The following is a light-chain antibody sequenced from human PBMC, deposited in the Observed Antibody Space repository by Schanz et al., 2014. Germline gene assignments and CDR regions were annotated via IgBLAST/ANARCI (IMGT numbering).Light chain of an antibody. V-gene: IGLV2-14*01. CDR2: DVS. CDR1: SSDVGGYNY. J-gene: IGLJ3*02. Sequence: QSALTQPASVSGSPGQSITISCTGTSSDVGGYNYVSWYQQHPGKAPKVMIYDVSNRPSGVSNRFSGSGSGNTASLTISGLQAEDEADYYCTSYTSGSTLVFGGGTKLTVL. CDR3: TSYTSGSTLV.